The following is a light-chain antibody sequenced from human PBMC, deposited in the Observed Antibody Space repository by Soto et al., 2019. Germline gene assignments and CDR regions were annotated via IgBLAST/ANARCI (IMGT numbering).Light chain of an antibody. J-gene: IGKJ1*01. V-gene: IGKV4-1*01. CDR2: WAS. CDR3: QQYYSTPSWT. CDR1: QSVLYSSNSKNY. Sequence: DIVITQSPDSRSVSRGWSATINCKSSQSVLYSSNSKNYLAWYQQKPGQPPKVLIHWASTRKSGVPDRFSGSGSGTDFTLTISSLQAEDVAVYYCQQYYSTPSWTFGQGTKVDIK.